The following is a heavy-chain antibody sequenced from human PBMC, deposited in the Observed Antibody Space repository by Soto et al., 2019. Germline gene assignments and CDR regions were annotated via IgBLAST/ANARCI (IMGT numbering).Heavy chain of an antibody. CDR3: ARSGIYCSSTSCYAGSYYYGMDV. D-gene: IGHD2-2*01. J-gene: IGHJ6*02. CDR1: GGTFSSYA. Sequence: QVQLVQSGAEVKKPGSSVKVSCKASGGTFSSYAISWVRQAPGQGLEWMGGIIPIFGTANYAQKFQGRVTITADESTSKAYMELSSLRSEDTAVYYCARSGIYCSSTSCYAGSYYYGMDVWGQGTTVTVSS. CDR2: IIPIFGTA. V-gene: IGHV1-69*01.